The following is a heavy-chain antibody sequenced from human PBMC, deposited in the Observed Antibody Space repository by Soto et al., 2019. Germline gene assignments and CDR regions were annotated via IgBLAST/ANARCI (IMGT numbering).Heavy chain of an antibody. V-gene: IGHV3-23*01. D-gene: IGHD6-19*01. CDR1: GFTFSSYA. Sequence: EVQLLESGGCLVQPGGSLSLSCAASGFTFSSYAMSWVRQAPGKGLEWVSAISGSGGSTYYADSVKGRFTISRDNSKNTLYLQMNSLRAEDTAVYYCVKPGIAVAGTRIFDYWGQGTLVTVSS. CDR3: VKPGIAVAGTRIFDY. J-gene: IGHJ4*02. CDR2: ISGSGGST.